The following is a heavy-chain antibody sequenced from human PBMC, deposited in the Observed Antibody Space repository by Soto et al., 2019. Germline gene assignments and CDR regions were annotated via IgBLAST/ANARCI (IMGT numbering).Heavy chain of an antibody. Sequence: PSETLSLTCTVSGGSISSYYWSWIRQRPGKGLGGSGYSYYSGSTNYNPSLKSRVTISVDTSKNQFSLKLSSVTAADTAVYYCARDSGWSGYYYFDYWGQGTLVPVSS. V-gene: IGHV4-59*01. CDR2: SYYSGST. CDR1: GGSISSYY. J-gene: IGHJ4*02. D-gene: IGHD3-3*01. CDR3: ARDSGWSGYYYFDY.